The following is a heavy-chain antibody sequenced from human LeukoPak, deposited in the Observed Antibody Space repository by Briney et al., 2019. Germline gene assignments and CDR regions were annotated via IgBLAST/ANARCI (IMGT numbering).Heavy chain of an antibody. CDR2: IYSGGST. CDR1: GFXVSNNY. D-gene: IGHD3-16*01. J-gene: IGHJ4*02. Sequence: PGGSLRLSCAASGFXVSNNYMTWVRQAPGKGLEWVSVIYSGGSTKYADSVKGRFTISRDNSKNTLHLQMNSLRAEDTAMYYCARDRFYGDCWGQGTLVTVSS. CDR3: ARDRFYGDC. V-gene: IGHV3-53*01.